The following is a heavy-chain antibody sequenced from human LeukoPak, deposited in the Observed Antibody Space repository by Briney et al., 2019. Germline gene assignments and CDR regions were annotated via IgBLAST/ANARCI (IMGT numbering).Heavy chain of an antibody. CDR3: ARVYQSAEYYFDY. V-gene: IGHV4-59*01. D-gene: IGHD2-2*01. Sequence: PSETPSLTCTVSGGSIDSYYWSWIRQPPGKGLEWIRYIYYTGSTEYHPSLKSRVTISLDTSKNQFSLKLTSVTAADTAVYYCARVYQSAEYYFDYWGQGNLVSVSS. CDR2: IYYTGST. J-gene: IGHJ4*02. CDR1: GGSIDSYY.